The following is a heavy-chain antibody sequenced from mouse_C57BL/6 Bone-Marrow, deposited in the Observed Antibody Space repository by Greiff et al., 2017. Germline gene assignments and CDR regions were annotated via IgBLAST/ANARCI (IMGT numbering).Heavy chain of an antibody. J-gene: IGHJ3*01. CDR3: ARDDGSSYAWFAY. D-gene: IGHD1-1*01. CDR2: IYPGDGDT. Sequence: QVQLQQSGPELVKPGASVKISCKASGYAFSSSWMNWVKQRPGKGLEWIGRIYPGDGDTNYNGKFKGKATLTADKSSSTAYMQLSSLTSEDSAVXFCARDDGSSYAWFAYWGQGTLVTVSA. CDR1: GYAFSSSW. V-gene: IGHV1-82*01.